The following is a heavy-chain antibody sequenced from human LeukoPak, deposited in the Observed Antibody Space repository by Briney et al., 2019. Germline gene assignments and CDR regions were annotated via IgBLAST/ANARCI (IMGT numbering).Heavy chain of an antibody. V-gene: IGHV3-48*03. CDR2: ISSSGSTI. J-gene: IGHJ6*03. D-gene: IGHD7-27*01. CDR1: GFTFSSYE. Sequence: PGGSLRLSCAASGFTFSSYEMNWVRQAPGKGLEWVSYISSSGSTIYYADSVKGRFTISRDNAKNSLYLQMNSLRAEDTAVYYCARPKETGGLYYYYYMDVWGKGTTVTVSS. CDR3: ARPKETGGLYYYYYMDV.